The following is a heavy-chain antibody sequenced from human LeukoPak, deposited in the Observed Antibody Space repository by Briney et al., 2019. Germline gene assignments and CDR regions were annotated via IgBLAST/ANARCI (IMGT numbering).Heavy chain of an antibody. CDR2: MNPNSGNT. D-gene: IGHD2-21*01. V-gene: IGHV1-8*03. CDR1: GYTFTSYD. Sequence: ASVKVSCKASGYTFTSYDVNWVRQATGQGLEWMGWMNPNSGNTGYAQKFQGRVTITRNTSISTAYMELSSLRSEDTAVYYCARGRVYLCGCPAFDIWGQGTMVTVSS. J-gene: IGHJ3*02. CDR3: ARGRVYLCGCPAFDI.